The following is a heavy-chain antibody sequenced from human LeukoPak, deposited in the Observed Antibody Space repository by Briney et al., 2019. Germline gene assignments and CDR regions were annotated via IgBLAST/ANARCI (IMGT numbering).Heavy chain of an antibody. D-gene: IGHD6-19*01. V-gene: IGHV3-21*06. CDR3: ARDPNDSSGWDV. Sequence: NPGGSLRLSCAASGLTFSTYTMNWVRQAPGKGLEWVSYIRGSTSYTYYADSVKGRFTISRDNAKNSLYLQMNSLRAEDTAVYYCARDPNDSSGWDVWGKGTTVTVSS. J-gene: IGHJ6*04. CDR2: IRGSTSYT. CDR1: GLTFSTYT.